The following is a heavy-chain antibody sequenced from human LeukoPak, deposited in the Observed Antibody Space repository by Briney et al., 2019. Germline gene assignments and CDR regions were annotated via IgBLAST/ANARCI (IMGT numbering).Heavy chain of an antibody. Sequence: GGSLRLSCAASGFTFSSYAMSWVRRAPGKGLEWVSAISGSGGSTYYADSVKGRFTISRDNSKNTLYLQMNSLRAEDTAVYYCAAWGLAVACTGIDYWGQGTLVTVSS. V-gene: IGHV3-23*01. CDR3: AAWGLAVACTGIDY. CDR2: ISGSGGST. D-gene: IGHD6-19*01. J-gene: IGHJ4*02. CDR1: GFTFSSYA.